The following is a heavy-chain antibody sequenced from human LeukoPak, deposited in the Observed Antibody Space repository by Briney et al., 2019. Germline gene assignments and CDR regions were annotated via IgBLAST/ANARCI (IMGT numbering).Heavy chain of an antibody. CDR1: GFTFSSYS. Sequence: PGGSLRLSCAASGFTFSSYSMNWVRQAPGKGLEWVSSISSSSSYIYYADSVKGRFTISRDNAKNSLYLQMNSLRAEDTAVYYCARDSRGITQHFDYWGQGTLVTVSS. J-gene: IGHJ4*02. D-gene: IGHD3-10*01. CDR3: ARDSRGITQHFDY. CDR2: ISSSSSYI. V-gene: IGHV3-21*01.